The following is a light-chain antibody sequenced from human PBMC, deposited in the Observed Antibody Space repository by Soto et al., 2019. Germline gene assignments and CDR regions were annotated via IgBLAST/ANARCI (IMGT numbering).Light chain of an antibody. CDR2: TNN. CDR1: SSNIGSNS. J-gene: IGLJ3*02. CDR3: AAWDDSLSGPA. V-gene: IGLV1-47*02. Sequence: QSVLTQPPSASGTPGQRVTISCSGGSSNIGSNSVYWYQQLPGTAPKLLIYTNNQRPSGVPDRFSGSKSGTSASLAISGPRSEDESDYYCAAWDDSLSGPAFGGGTKLTVL.